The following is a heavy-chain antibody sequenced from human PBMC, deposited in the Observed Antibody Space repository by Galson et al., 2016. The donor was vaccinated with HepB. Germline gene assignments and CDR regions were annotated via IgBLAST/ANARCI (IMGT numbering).Heavy chain of an antibody. Sequence: SVKVSCKASGGTFSSQTISWVRQAPGQGLEWMGRVIPLLNKANYAQNFQGRVTISADQSTSTVYLEVGSLRSEDTAVYYCASLNRWRGHTYGETDGWGQGTAVIVSS. CDR3: ASLNRWRGHTYGETDG. CDR1: GGTFSSQT. V-gene: IGHV1-69*02. CDR2: VIPLLNKA. J-gene: IGHJ6*02. D-gene: IGHD5-18*01.